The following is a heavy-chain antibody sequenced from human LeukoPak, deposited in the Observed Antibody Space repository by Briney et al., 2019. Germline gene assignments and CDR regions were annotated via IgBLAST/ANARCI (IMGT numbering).Heavy chain of an antibody. Sequence: GGSLRLSCAASGFAFNTYAMHWVRQAPGQGLEWVALIWHDGSHKFYSNSVRGQFTISRDNSKNTVSLQMNNRRPEDTAVYYCARKIFGSGSYPDFWGQGTLVTVSS. J-gene: IGHJ4*02. D-gene: IGHD3-10*01. CDR3: ARKIFGSGSYPDF. CDR1: GFAFNTYA. V-gene: IGHV3-33*01. CDR2: IWHDGSHK.